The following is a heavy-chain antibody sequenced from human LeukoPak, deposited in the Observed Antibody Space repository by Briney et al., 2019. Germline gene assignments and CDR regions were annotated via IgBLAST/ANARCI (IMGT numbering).Heavy chain of an antibody. CDR1: GFTPSNYA. CDR3: AKRPRGNYLDPFDY. CDR2: ISGSGGST. V-gene: IGHV3-23*01. J-gene: IGHJ4*02. D-gene: IGHD3-10*01. Sequence: PGGSLRHSRAASGFTPSNYAMSWVRQAPGRGLEWVSGISGSGGSTYYADSVKGRFTISRDNSKNRLYLQMNSLRAEDTAVYYCAKRPRGNYLDPFDYWGQGTLVTVSS.